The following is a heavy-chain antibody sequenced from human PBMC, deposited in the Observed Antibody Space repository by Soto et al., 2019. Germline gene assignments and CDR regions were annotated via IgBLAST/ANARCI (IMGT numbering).Heavy chain of an antibody. CDR3: ARMASAGTLNWFDP. Sequence: GASVKVSCKASGYTFINFDISRVRQAAGQGLEWLGWMNPGSGKTGYASKFQGRVAMTRDASTGTSHLELSSLTSDDTAVYYCARMASAGTLNWFDPWGQGTLVTVSS. V-gene: IGHV1-8*02. J-gene: IGHJ5*02. D-gene: IGHD6-13*01. CDR1: GYTFINFD. CDR2: MNPGSGKT.